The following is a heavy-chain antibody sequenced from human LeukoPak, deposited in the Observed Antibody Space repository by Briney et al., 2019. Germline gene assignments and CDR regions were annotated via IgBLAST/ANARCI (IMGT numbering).Heavy chain of an antibody. CDR3: ASSIAAADIDAFDI. CDR1: GFTFSSYW. Sequence: GGSLRPSCAASGFTFSSYWMSWVRQAPGKGLEWVANIKQEGSEKYYVDSVKGRSTISRDNAKNSLYLQMNSLRAEDTAVYYCASSIAAADIDAFDIWGQGTMVTVSS. D-gene: IGHD6-13*01. CDR2: IKQEGSEK. J-gene: IGHJ3*02. V-gene: IGHV3-7*01.